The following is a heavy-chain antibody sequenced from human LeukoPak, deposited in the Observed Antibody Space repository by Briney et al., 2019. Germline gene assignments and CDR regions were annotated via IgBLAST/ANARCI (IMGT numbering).Heavy chain of an antibody. CDR2: ISAYNGNT. D-gene: IGHD6-19*01. CDR3: ATDSPYPASGWRAEYFQH. V-gene: IGHV1-18*01. J-gene: IGHJ1*01. Sequence: ASVKVSCKAPGYTFTSYGISWVRQAPGQGLEWMGWISAYNGNTNYAQKFQGRVTMTEDTSTDTAYMELSSLRSEDTAVYYCATDSPYPASGWRAEYFQHWGQGTLVTVSS. CDR1: GYTFTSYG.